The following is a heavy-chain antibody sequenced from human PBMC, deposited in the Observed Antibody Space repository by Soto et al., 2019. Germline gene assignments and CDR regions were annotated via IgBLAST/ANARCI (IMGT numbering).Heavy chain of an antibody. J-gene: IGHJ5*02. CDR1: GGFVSSGIYY. Sequence: QVQLQESGPGLVKASQTLSLVCTVSGGFVSSGIYYWSWIRQPPGKGLEWIGCIYYNGDTFYNPSLKSRVSISLDMSKNQFSLKVNSVTAADTAVYYCARDHGDEGGWFDPWGQGTLVTVSS. CDR2: IYYNGDT. D-gene: IGHD4-17*01. V-gene: IGHV4-30-4*01. CDR3: ARDHGDEGGWFDP.